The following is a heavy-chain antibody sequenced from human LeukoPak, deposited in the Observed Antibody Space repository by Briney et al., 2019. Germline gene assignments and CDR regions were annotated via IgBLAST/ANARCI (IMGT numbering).Heavy chain of an antibody. Sequence: PGGSLRLSCTASGFTLRSYERNWARQARGEGVEGVSYMCSNGSNKYYADSLKRRVTISSHNAKHPLYLQMNSLRAADTAVYYSARQAPYSSGLSGAFDICGQGTMVTVPS. J-gene: IGHJ3*02. CDR2: MCSNGSNK. CDR1: GFTLRSYE. V-gene: IGHV3-48*03. D-gene: IGHD6-25*01. CDR3: ARQAPYSSGLSGAFDI.